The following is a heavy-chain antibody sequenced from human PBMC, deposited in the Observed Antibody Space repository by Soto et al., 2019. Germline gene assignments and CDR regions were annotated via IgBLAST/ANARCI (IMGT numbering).Heavy chain of an antibody. V-gene: IGHV3-23*01. CDR2: ISGSGGST. J-gene: IGHJ4*02. Sequence: GGSLRLSCAASGFTFSSYAMSWVRQAPGKGLEWVSAISGSGGSTYYADSVKGRFTISRDNSKNTLYLQMNSLRAEDTAVYYCAISRRDIVLMVYATGPFDYWGQGTLVTVSS. CDR3: AISRRDIVLMVYATGPFDY. D-gene: IGHD2-8*01. CDR1: GFTFSSYA.